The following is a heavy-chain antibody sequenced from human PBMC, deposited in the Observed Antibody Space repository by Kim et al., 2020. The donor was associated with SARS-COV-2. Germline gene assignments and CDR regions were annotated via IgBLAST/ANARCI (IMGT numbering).Heavy chain of an antibody. D-gene: IGHD3-3*01. V-gene: IGHV1-8*01. CDR1: GYTFTSYD. CDR2: MNPNSGNT. CDR3: ARGVRGTDSKIFGVVIGYYYYYYMDV. Sequence: ASVKVSCKASGYTFTSYDINWVRQATGQGLEWMGWMNPNSGNTGYAQKFQGRVTMTRNTSISTAYMELSSLRSEDTAVYYCARGVRGTDSKIFGVVIGYYYYYYMDVWGKGTTVTVSS. J-gene: IGHJ6*03.